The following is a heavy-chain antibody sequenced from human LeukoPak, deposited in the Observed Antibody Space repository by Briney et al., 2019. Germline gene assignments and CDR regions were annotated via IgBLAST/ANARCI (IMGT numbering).Heavy chain of an antibody. CDR2: ISSNGDST. CDR1: GFTFSRYA. J-gene: IGHJ4*02. Sequence: GGSLRLSCSASGFTFSRYAMHWVRQAPGKGLDYVSAISSNGDSTNYADSVKGRFTISRGNSKNTLYLQMSSLRAEDTAVYYCVKGIAAADDYWGQGTLVTVSS. D-gene: IGHD6-13*01. V-gene: IGHV3-64D*06. CDR3: VKGIAAADDY.